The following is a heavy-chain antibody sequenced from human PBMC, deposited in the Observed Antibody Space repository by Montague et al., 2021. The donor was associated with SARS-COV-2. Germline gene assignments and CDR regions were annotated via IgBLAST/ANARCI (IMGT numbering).Heavy chain of an antibody. V-gene: IGHV4-61*02. CDR1: GGSISSGSYY. Sequence: TLSLTCTVSGGSISSGSYYWSWIRQPAGKGLEWIGRIYTSGSTNYNPSLKSRVTISVDTSKNQFSLKLSSVTAADTAVYYCARDAPYHDSSGYQFFDYWGQGTLVTVSS. CDR2: IYTSGST. J-gene: IGHJ4*02. D-gene: IGHD3-22*01. CDR3: ARDAPYHDSSGYQFFDY.